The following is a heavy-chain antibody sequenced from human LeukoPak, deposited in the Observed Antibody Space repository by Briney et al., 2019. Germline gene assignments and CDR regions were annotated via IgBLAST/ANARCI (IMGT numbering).Heavy chain of an antibody. D-gene: IGHD2-21*02. CDR2: ISYDGSNK. Sequence: GGSLRLSCAASGFTFSSYAIHWVRQAPGKGLEWVAVISYDGSNKYYADSVKGRFTISRDNSKSTMYLQMNSLRAEDTAVYYCARNPGDYCGGDCYSDYGMDVWGQGTTVTVSS. CDR3: ARNPGDYCGGDCYSDYGMDV. J-gene: IGHJ6*02. CDR1: GFTFSSYA. V-gene: IGHV3-30-3*01.